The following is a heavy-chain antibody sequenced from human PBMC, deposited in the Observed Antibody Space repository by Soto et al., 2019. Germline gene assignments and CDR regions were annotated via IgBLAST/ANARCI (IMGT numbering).Heavy chain of an antibody. CDR1: GYNFTSYW. V-gene: IGHV5-51*01. D-gene: IGHD6-19*01. Sequence: PGESLKISCKASGYNFTSYWIGWVRQMPGKGLEWMGIIYPGDSDTRYSPSFQGQVTISADRSISTAYLQWSSLKASDTAMYYCARRVSSGWYYYYYAMDVWGQGTTVTVS. CDR3: ARRVSSGWYYYYYAMDV. J-gene: IGHJ6*02. CDR2: IYPGDSDT.